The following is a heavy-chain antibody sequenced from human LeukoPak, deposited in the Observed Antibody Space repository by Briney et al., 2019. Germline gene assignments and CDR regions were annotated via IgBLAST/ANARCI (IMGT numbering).Heavy chain of an antibody. Sequence: PGGSLRLSCSASGFTFSTYGMHWVRQAPGKGLEYVSSISDTLRSKNYADSVKGRVIISRDNSKSTVYLQMSSLRPEDTAVYHCVSQAEGYYSGPCDYWGQGTLVTVPS. CDR3: VSQAEGYYSGPCDY. CDR1: GFTFSTYG. J-gene: IGHJ4*02. CDR2: ISDTLRSK. V-gene: IGHV3-64D*06. D-gene: IGHD3-22*01.